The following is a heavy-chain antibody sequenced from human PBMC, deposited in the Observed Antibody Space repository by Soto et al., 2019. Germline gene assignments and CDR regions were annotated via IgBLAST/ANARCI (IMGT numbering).Heavy chain of an antibody. J-gene: IGHJ4*02. CDR1: GYTFTGYY. D-gene: IGHD4-17*01. CDR3: ARAVTKWAKYYFDY. V-gene: IGHV1-2*02. Sequence: ASVKVSCKASGYTFTGYYMHWVRQAPGQGLEWMGWINPNSGGTNYAQKFQGRVTMTRDTSISTAYMELSRLRSDDTAVYYCARAVTKWAKYYFDYWGQGTLVTVSS. CDR2: INPNSGGT.